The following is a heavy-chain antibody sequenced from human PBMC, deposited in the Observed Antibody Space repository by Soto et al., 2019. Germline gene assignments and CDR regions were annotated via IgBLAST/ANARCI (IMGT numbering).Heavy chain of an antibody. CDR2: IYYSGST. D-gene: IGHD2-8*02. Sequence: SETLSLTCTVTGDSISSRSYYWGWIRQPPGKGLEWIGSIYYSGSTYNNPSLRSRVSMSIDTSKDQFSLKLKSVTATDTAVYYCSLTPPIQVAGPDVWGQGTLVTVSS. J-gene: IGHJ4*02. CDR3: SLTPPIQVAGPDV. CDR1: GDSISSRSYY. V-gene: IGHV4-39*01.